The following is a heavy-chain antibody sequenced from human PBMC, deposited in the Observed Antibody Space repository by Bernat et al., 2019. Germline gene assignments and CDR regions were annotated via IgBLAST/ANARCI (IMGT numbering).Heavy chain of an antibody. CDR1: GFTFGNYA. Sequence: EVQLLESGGGLVQPGGSLRLSCAASGFTFGNYAMSWVRQAPGKGLEWVSAITGSGGDTYYADSVKGRFTISRDNSKNTFYLQMNSLRAEDTAVYYCAKGSSSGRPYYFDYWGQGTLVTVSS. D-gene: IGHD6-19*01. V-gene: IGHV3-23*01. CDR3: AKGSSSGRPYYFDY. CDR2: ITGSGGDT. J-gene: IGHJ4*02.